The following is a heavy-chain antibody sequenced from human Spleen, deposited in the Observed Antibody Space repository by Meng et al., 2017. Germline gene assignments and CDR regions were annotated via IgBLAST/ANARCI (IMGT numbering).Heavy chain of an antibody. CDR3: VRDLVGRYDS. Sequence: VQLVESGGGVVQPGGSLRLSCAASGFTFSSSWMHWVRHAPGKGLVWVSRTDTYGTTTNYADSVQGRFTIFRDNAQDTLYLQMNSLTVEDTAVYYCVRDLVGRYDSWGPGTLVTVSS. J-gene: IGHJ4*02. CDR2: TDTYGTTT. V-gene: IGHV3-74*01. D-gene: IGHD2-21*01. CDR1: GFTFSSSW.